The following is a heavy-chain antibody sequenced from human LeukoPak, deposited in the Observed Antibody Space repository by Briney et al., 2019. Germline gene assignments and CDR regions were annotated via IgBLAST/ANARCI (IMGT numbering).Heavy chain of an antibody. CDR1: GYTFTSYD. CDR3: AREGPPGSASYYLYYYYMDV. V-gene: IGHV1-8*01. J-gene: IGHJ6*03. Sequence: ASVKVSCKASGYTFTSYDINWVRQATGQGLEWMGWMNPNSGNAGYAQKFQGRVTMTRNTSISTAYMELSSLRSEDTAVYYCAREGPPGSASYYLYYYYMDVWGKGTTVTVSS. D-gene: IGHD3-10*01. CDR2: MNPNSGNA.